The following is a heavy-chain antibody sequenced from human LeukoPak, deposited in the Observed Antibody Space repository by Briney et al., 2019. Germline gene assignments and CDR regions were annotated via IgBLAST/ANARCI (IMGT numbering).Heavy chain of an antibody. Sequence: PGASLRLSCAASGFTFSNYAMSWVRQAPGKGLEWVSAIYGSGTSTYYADCVKGRFTISRDNSKNTLYLQMNSLRAEDTALYYCAKWGDYGVLTGYYDSDYWGQGTLVTVSS. CDR1: GFTFSNYA. J-gene: IGHJ4*02. CDR2: IYGSGTST. V-gene: IGHV3-23*01. D-gene: IGHD3-9*01. CDR3: AKWGDYGVLTGYYDSDY.